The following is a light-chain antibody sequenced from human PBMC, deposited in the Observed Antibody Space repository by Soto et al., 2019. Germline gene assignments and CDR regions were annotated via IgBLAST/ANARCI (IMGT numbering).Light chain of an antibody. Sequence: EIGMTQSPATLSVSPGERATLSCRASQSVSSNLAWYQQKPGQAPRLLIYGASTRATGIPARFSGSGSGTEFTLTISSLQSEDFALYYCQQYNNWPPFTFGPGTKVDIK. V-gene: IGKV3-15*01. CDR2: GAS. CDR3: QQYNNWPPFT. CDR1: QSVSSN. J-gene: IGKJ3*01.